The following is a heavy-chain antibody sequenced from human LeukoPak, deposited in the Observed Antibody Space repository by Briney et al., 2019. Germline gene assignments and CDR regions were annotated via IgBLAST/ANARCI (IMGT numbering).Heavy chain of an antibody. V-gene: IGHV3-53*01. CDR3: ARDRSSGWYVYDY. D-gene: IGHD6-19*01. J-gene: IGHJ4*02. Sequence: GGSLRLSGVASGFTVSSNYISWVRQAPGKGLEWVSVIYSGSSTYYAESVKGRFTISRNTSKNTLYLQMNSLSADDTAVYYCARDRSSGWYVYDYWGQGTLVTVSS. CDR1: GFTVSSNY. CDR2: IYSGSST.